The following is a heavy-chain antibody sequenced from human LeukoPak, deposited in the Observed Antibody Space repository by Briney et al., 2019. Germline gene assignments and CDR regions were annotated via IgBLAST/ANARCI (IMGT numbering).Heavy chain of an antibody. D-gene: IGHD3-10*01. CDR3: ARDRWTMVRGATNWFDP. CDR1: GYTFTGYY. CDR2: INPNSGGT. Sequence: ASVKVSCKASGYTFTGYYMHWVRQAPGQGLEWMGWINPNSGGTNYAQKFQGRVTMTRDTSISTAYMELSRLRSDDTAVYYCARDRWTMVRGATNWFDPWGQGTLVTVSS. V-gene: IGHV1-2*02. J-gene: IGHJ5*02.